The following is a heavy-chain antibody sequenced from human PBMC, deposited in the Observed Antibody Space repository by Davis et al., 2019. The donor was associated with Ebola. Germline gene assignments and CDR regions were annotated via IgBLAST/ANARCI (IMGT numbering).Heavy chain of an antibody. J-gene: IGHJ6*04. CDR1: GGSMTDYY. Sequence: MPSETLSLTCTVSGGSMTDYYWSWIRQSPGKGLEWIGYIYYLGSTIYNPSLQSRVTISVDTSKNQFSLKLSSVTAADTAVYYCARHRELLWFGESPAPSYYYYGMDVWGKGTTVTVSS. V-gene: IGHV4-59*08. CDR2: IYYLGST. CDR3: ARHRELLWFGESPAPSYYYYGMDV. D-gene: IGHD3-10*01.